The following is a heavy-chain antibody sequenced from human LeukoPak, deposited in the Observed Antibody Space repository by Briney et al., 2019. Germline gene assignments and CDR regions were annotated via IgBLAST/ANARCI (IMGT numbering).Heavy chain of an antibody. Sequence: PGGSLRLSCAASGFTFSSYGMSWVRQAPGKGLEWVSGTSGSGGRTYYADSVKGRFTVSRDSTKNMLYLQMNSLSPDDTAAYYCAKEVRCGWNFLDYWGQGTLVTVSS. V-gene: IGHV3-23*01. D-gene: IGHD1-7*01. CDR1: GFTFSSYG. J-gene: IGHJ4*02. CDR2: TSGSGGRT. CDR3: AKEVRCGWNFLDY.